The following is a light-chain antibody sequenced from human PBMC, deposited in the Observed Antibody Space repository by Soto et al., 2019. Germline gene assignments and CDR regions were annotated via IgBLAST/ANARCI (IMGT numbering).Light chain of an antibody. CDR3: KQYYSTPIT. CDR2: WAS. V-gene: IGKV4-1*01. Sequence: DIVMTQSPDSLAVSLGERATINCKSSQSVLYSSNNKNYLAWYQQKPGQPPKLLIYWASTRESGVTDRFSGSGSGTDFTLTISSLQAEEVAVYDCKQYYSTPITVGQSTRLELK. CDR1: QSVLYSSNNKNY. J-gene: IGKJ5*01.